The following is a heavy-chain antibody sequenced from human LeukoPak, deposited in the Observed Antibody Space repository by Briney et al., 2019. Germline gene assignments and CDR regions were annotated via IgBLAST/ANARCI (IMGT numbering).Heavy chain of an antibody. CDR1: GGSISSYY. V-gene: IGHV4-59*01. J-gene: IGHJ4*02. D-gene: IGHD3-22*01. CDR3: ARERGGYYDRPFDY. Sequence: PSETLSLTCTVSGGSISSYYWSWLRQPPGKGLEWIGYIYYSGSTNYNPSLKSRVTISVDTSKNQFSLKLSSVTAADTAVYYCARERGGYYDRPFDYWGQGTLVTVSS. CDR2: IYYSGST.